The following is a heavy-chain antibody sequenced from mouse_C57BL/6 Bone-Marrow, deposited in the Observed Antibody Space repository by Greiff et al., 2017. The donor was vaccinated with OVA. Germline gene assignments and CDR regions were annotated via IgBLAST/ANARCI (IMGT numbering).Heavy chain of an antibody. CDR1: GYSFTSYY. D-gene: IGHD2-2*01. Sequence: QVQLQQSGAELVKPGASVKISCKASGYSFTSYYIHWVKQRPGQGLEWIGWIYPGSGNTKYNEKFKGKATLTADTSSSTAYMQLSSLTSEDSAVYYCARVIWLPPFAYWGQGTLVTVSA. V-gene: IGHV1-66*01. CDR3: ARVIWLPPFAY. CDR2: IYPGSGNT. J-gene: IGHJ3*01.